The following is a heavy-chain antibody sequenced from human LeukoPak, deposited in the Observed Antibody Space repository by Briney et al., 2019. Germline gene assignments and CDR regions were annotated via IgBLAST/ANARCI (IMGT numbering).Heavy chain of an antibody. CDR1: GGTFDSHA. Sequence: SVKVSCKTSGGTFDSHAINWVRLAPGQGLEWMGGIIPIVGTANFAQKFQGRLTITADEYTSTASMELSSLRSEDTAVYYCARGVSQYFYDSTGYENGMDIWGQGTTVTVSS. CDR2: IIPIVGTA. V-gene: IGHV1-69*13. J-gene: IGHJ6*02. CDR3: ARGVSQYFYDSTGYENGMDI. D-gene: IGHD3-22*01.